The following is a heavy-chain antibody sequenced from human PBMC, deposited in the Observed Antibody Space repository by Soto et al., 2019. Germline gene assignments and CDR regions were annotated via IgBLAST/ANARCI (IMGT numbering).Heavy chain of an antibody. V-gene: IGHV3-30*18. CDR1: GFTFSSYG. Sequence: GGSLRLSCAASGFTFSSYGMHWVRQAPGKGLEWVAVISYDGSNKYYADSVKGRFTISRDNSKNTLYLQMNSLRAEDTAVYYCAKELTTVPPLSWVDYWGKGPLVTVSS. CDR3: AKELTTVPPLSWVDY. J-gene: IGHJ4*02. D-gene: IGHD4-17*01. CDR2: ISYDGSNK.